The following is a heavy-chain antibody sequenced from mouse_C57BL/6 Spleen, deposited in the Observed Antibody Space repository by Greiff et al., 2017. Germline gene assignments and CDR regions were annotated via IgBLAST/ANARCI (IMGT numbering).Heavy chain of an antibody. CDR3: SRWGNYYFDY. V-gene: IGHV1-4*01. D-gene: IGHD2-1*01. Sequence: VQLQQSGAELARPGASVKMSCKASGYTFTSYTMHWVKQRPGQGLEWIGYINPSSGYTKYNQKFKDTATLTVYNSSSTAYMQLSRLTYEYSEVYYWSRWGNYYFDYWGQGTTLTVSS. CDR1: GYTFTSYT. J-gene: IGHJ2*01. CDR2: INPSSGYT.